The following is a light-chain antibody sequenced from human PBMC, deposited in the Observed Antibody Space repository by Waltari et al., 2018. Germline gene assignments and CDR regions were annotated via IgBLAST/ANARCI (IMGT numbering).Light chain of an antibody. CDR2: DVS. J-gene: IGLJ3*02. CDR3: CSYVGRYIWV. Sequence: QSALTQPRSVSGSPGQSVTISCTGTRSDVGGYNYVPCYQQHPGKVPKLMIYDVSTRSSGVPDRFSGSKSGNTASLTISGLQTEDEADYYCCSYVGRYIWVFGGGTKLTVL. CDR1: RSDVGGYNY. V-gene: IGLV2-11*01.